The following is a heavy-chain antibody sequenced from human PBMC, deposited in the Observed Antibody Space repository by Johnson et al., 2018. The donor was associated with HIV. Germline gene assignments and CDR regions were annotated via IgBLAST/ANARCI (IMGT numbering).Heavy chain of an antibody. Sequence: LVESGGGVVQPGRSLRLSCAASGFTFSSYPMHWVRQATGKGLEWVSGISWNSGSIGYADSVKGRFTISRDNAKNSLYLQMNSLRAEDTALYYCASRYGDYGLGAFDIWGQGTMVTVSS. D-gene: IGHD4-17*01. CDR3: ASRYGDYGLGAFDI. J-gene: IGHJ3*02. CDR2: ISWNSGSI. CDR1: GFTFSSYP. V-gene: IGHV3-9*01.